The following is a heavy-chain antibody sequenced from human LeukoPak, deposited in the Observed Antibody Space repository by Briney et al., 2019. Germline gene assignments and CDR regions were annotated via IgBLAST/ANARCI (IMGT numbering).Heavy chain of an antibody. V-gene: IGHV3-23*01. CDR2: ISGSGGST. CDR1: GFTFSSYA. J-gene: IGHJ3*02. D-gene: IGHD2-21*02. CDR3: ASWGLTGGGDKPVDDAFDI. Sequence: HAGGSLRLSCAASGFTFSSYAMSWVRQAPGKGLEWVSAISGSGGSTYYADSVKGRFTISRDNAKNSLYLQMNSLRAEDTAVYYCASWGLTGGGDKPVDDAFDIWGQGTMVTVSS.